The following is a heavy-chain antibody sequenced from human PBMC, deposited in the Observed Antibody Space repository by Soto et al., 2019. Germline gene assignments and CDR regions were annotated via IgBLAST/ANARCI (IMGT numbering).Heavy chain of an antibody. CDR3: AADYANGGIAARDYYYGMDV. CDR1: GYTFTGYY. J-gene: IGHJ6*02. Sequence: ASVKVSCKASGYTFTGYYMHWVRQAPGQGLEWMGWINPNSGGTNYAQKFQERVTITRDMSTSTAYMELSSLRSEDTAVYYCAADYANGGIAARDYYYGMDVWGQGTTVTVSS. V-gene: IGHV1-2*02. D-gene: IGHD6-6*01. CDR2: INPNSGGT.